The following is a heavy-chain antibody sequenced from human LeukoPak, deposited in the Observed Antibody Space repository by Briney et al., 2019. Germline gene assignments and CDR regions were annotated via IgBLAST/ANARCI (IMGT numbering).Heavy chain of an antibody. CDR1: GFTFSSYA. D-gene: IGHD3-3*01. CDR3: AKDPYDFWSGYFQSFDY. J-gene: IGHJ4*02. CDR2: ISGSGGST. Sequence: GGSLRLSCAASGFTFSSYAMSWVRQAPGKGLEWVSAISGSGGSTYYADSVKGRFTISRDNSKNTLYLQMNSLRAEDTAVYYCAKDPYDFWSGYFQSFDYWGQGTLVTVSS. V-gene: IGHV3-23*01.